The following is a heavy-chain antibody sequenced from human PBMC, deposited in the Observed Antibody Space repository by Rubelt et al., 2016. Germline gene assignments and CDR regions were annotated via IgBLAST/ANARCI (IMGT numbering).Heavy chain of an antibody. D-gene: IGHD5-24*01. CDR2: INHSGST. Sequence: QPQLQESAPGLVKPSETLSLTCAVYGGSFSGYYWSWIRQPPGKGLEWIGEINHSGSTNYNPSLKSRVTISVDTSKNPLFLKLSWLTAEDTAVYYCARGGHRDGYNYHCDYWGQGTLVTVAS. CDR3: ARGGHRDGYNYHCDY. V-gene: IGHV4-34*09. CDR1: GGSFSGYY. J-gene: IGHJ4*02.